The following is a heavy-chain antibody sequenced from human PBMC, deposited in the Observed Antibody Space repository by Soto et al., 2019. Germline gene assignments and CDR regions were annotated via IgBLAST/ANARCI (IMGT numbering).Heavy chain of an antibody. D-gene: IGHD6-13*01. CDR3: ARVRGTAGKRYFDY. Sequence: QVQLQESGPRLVKPSETLSLTCTVSGGSMIAYYWNWMRQPPGKGLQWIGYTYYSGSTTYNPSLTSRVTISVDSSKNQSSLRRDSVTRADRAVYYCARVRGTAGKRYFDYWGPGTLFTVSS. CDR1: GGSMIAYY. V-gene: IGHV4-59*01. CDR2: TYYSGST. J-gene: IGHJ4*02.